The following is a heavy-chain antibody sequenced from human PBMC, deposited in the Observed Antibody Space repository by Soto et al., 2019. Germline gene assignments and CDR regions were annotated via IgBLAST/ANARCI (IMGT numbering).Heavy chain of an antibody. D-gene: IGHD6-13*01. CDR3: AKFPEYSSSWFG. CDR1: GYTFTRDG. V-gene: IGHV1-18*01. CDR2: ISAYNGNT. Sequence: ASLNVSCKGAGYTFTRDGSSWVLQAPGQGLEWMGWISAYNGNTNYAQKLQGRVTMTTDTSTSTAYMELRSLRSDDTAVYYCAKFPEYSSSWFGCGQGTLVTVSS. J-gene: IGHJ4*02.